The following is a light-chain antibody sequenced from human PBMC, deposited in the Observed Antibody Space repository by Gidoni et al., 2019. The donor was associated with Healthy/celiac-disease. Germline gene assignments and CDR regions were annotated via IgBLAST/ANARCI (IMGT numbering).Light chain of an antibody. J-gene: IGKJ1*01. CDR3: QQSYSTPPWT. CDR1: QSISSY. Sequence: DIQMTQSPSSLSASVGDRVTSTCRASQSISSYLNWYQQKPGKAPKLLIYAASSLQSGVPSRFSGSGSGTDFTLTISSLQPEDFATYYWQQSYSTPPWTFGQGTKVEIK. CDR2: AAS. V-gene: IGKV1-39*01.